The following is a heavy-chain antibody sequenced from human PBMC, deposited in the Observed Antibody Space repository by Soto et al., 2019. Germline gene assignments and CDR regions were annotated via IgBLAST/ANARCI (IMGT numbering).Heavy chain of an antibody. CDR1: GGTFSSYA. D-gene: IGHD3-22*01. CDR3: ARRSGYYDSSGYSEYFQH. Sequence: VQLVQSGAEVKKPGSSVKVSCKASGGTFSSYAISWVRQAPGQGLEWMGGIIPIFGTANYAQKFQGRVTITADESTSTAYMELSSLRSEDTAVYYCARRSGYYDSSGYSEYFQHWGQGTLVTVSS. J-gene: IGHJ1*01. CDR2: IIPIFGTA. V-gene: IGHV1-69*01.